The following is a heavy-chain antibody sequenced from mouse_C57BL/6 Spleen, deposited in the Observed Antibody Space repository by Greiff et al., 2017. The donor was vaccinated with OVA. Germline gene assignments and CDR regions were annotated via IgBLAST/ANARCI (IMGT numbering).Heavy chain of an antibody. J-gene: IGHJ3*01. CDR2: ISSGSSTI. D-gene: IGHD4-1*01. CDR3: ARGYWGFAY. CDR1: GFTFSDHG. Sequence: EVHLVESGGGLVKPGGSLKLSCAASGFTFSDHGMHWVRQAPEKGLEWVAYISSGSSTIYYADTVKGRFTISRDNAKNTLFLQMTSLRSEDTAMYYCARGYWGFAYWGQGTLVTVSA. V-gene: IGHV5-17*01.